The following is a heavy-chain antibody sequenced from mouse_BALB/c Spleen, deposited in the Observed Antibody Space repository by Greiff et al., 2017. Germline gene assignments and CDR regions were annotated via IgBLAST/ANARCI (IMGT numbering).Heavy chain of an antibody. CDR2: ISNGGGST. CDR3: ARGGGFAWFAY. V-gene: IGHV5-12-2*01. Sequence: EVQLVESGGGLVQPGGFLKLSCAASGFTFSSYTMSCVRQTPEKRLEWVAYISNGGGSTYYPDTVKGRFTISRDNAKNTLYLQMSSLKSEDTAMYYCARGGGFAWFAYWGQGTLVTVSA. J-gene: IGHJ3*01. CDR1: GFTFSSYT.